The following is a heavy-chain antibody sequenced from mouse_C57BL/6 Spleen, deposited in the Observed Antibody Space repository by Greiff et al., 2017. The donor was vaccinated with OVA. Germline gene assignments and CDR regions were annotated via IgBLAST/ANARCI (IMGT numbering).Heavy chain of an antibody. D-gene: IGHD2-10*02. Sequence: EVQVVESGGGLVKPGGSLKLSCAASGFTFSSYAMSWVRQTPEKRLEWVATISDGGSYTYYPDNVKGRFTISRDTAKNNLYLQMSHLKSEDAAMYYCERVGSMVFDDWGQGTTLTVSS. V-gene: IGHV5-4*01. CDR1: GFTFSSYA. J-gene: IGHJ2*01. CDR2: ISDGGSYT. CDR3: ERVGSMVFDD.